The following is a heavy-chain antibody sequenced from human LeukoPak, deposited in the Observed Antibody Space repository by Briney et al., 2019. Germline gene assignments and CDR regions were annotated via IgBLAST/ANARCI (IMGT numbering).Heavy chain of an antibody. Sequence: GSLRLSCTASGFTFSSYWMSWVRQSPGKGLEWIGEITYNGVTNYNPSLKVTISVDTSKSLFSLKLSSVTAADTAVYFCTRSGLTGMRTYPRTPSYYYGMDVWGQGTAVTVSS. CDR2: ITYNGVT. J-gene: IGHJ6*02. CDR3: TRSGLTGMRTYPRTPSYYYGMDV. D-gene: IGHD1/OR15-1a*01. CDR1: GFTFSSYW. V-gene: IGHV4-34*01.